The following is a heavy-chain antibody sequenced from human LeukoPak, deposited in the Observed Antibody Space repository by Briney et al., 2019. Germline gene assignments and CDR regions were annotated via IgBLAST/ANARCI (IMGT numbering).Heavy chain of an antibody. V-gene: IGHV3-23*01. Sequence: GGSLRLSCAASGFTFSSYAMSWVRRAPGKGLEWVSVISGSGDNTYYADSVKGRFTISRDNSKNTLYLQMNSLRAEDTAVYYCARAPDLIAVASYFDYWGQGTLVTVSS. CDR2: ISGSGDNT. CDR1: GFTFSSYA. D-gene: IGHD6-19*01. CDR3: ARAPDLIAVASYFDY. J-gene: IGHJ4*02.